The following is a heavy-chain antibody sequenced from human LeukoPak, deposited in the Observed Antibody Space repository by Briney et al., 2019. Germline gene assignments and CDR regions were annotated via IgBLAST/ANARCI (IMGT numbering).Heavy chain of an antibody. CDR1: GFTFSSYE. CDR3: ARLRSLDCSGVSCYTGYMDV. J-gene: IGHJ6*03. V-gene: IGHV3-48*03. D-gene: IGHD2-15*01. CDR2: ISSGGSTI. Sequence: GGSLRLSCAVSGFTFSSYEMNWVRQAPGKGLEWVSYISSGGSTIYYADSVKGRFTISRDNAKNSLYLQMNSLRAEDTAVYYCARLRSLDCSGVSCYTGYMDVWGKGTTVTVSS.